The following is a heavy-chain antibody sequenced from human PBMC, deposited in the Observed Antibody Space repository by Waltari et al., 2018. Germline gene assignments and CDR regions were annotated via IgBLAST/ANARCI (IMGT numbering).Heavy chain of an antibody. D-gene: IGHD3-22*01. CDR1: GGSFSGYY. V-gene: IGHV4-34*01. CDR3: ARTPLYYYDSSGYYRDY. Sequence: QVQLQQWGAGLLKPSETLSLTCAVYGGSFSGYYWSWIRQPPGKWLEWIGEINHSGSTNYNPSLKSRVTISVDTSKNQCSLKLSSVTAADTAVYYCARTPLYYYDSSGYYRDYWGQGTLVTVSS. CDR2: INHSGST. J-gene: IGHJ4*02.